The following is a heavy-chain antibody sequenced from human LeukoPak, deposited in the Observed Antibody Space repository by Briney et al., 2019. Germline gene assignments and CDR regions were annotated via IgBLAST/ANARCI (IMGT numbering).Heavy chain of an antibody. Sequence: PSGALSLTCTVSGGSLSTYYWSWIRQPPGKGLEWLGYIYNSGSTNHNPSLKSRVTISVDTSKNQFSLKLSSVTAADTAVYYCARHSPYGDFGDYWGQGTLVTVSS. D-gene: IGHD4-17*01. CDR3: ARHSPYGDFGDY. J-gene: IGHJ4*02. V-gene: IGHV4-59*08. CDR1: GGSLSTYY. CDR2: IYNSGST.